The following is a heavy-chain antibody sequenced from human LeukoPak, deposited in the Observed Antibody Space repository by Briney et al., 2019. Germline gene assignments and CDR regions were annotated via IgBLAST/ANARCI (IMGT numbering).Heavy chain of an antibody. D-gene: IGHD4-17*01. V-gene: IGHV4-4*07. Sequence: SENLSLTCTVSGGSFNSYYWSWLRQPAGKGLEWIGRIHTSGSTDYSPSLQSRVTISIDTSQKQFSLNLSSVTAADTAVYYCARDIVYLIDEDYGWGQGTLVTVSS. CDR1: GGSFNSYY. J-gene: IGHJ4*02. CDR3: ARDIVYLIDEDYG. CDR2: IHTSGST.